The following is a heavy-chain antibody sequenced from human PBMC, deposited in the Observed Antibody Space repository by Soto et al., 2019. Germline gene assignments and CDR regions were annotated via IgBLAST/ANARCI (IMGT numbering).Heavy chain of an antibody. V-gene: IGHV3-30-3*01. CDR2: ISYDGSNR. CDR3: ARCIGHSSIYYYYGMDV. D-gene: IGHD6-6*01. J-gene: IGHJ6*02. CDR1: GFSLSNHG. Sequence: QVQLVESGGGVVQPGRSQRLSCAASGFSLSNHGMHWVRQAPGKGLEGVAIISYDGSNRYYADSVKGRFTISRDNSKNTLYLQMNSLRAEDTAVYYCARCIGHSSIYYYYGMDVWGQGTTVTVSS.